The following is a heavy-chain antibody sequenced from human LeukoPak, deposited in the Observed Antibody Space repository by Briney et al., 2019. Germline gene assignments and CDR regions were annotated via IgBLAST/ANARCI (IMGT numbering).Heavy chain of an antibody. Sequence: SRTLSLTCAISGVSVSSNSAAWSWIRPSPWTGLEWVGRTYYRSKGYNDYTVSVKSRITIYPDTSKNPFSLQLNSVTPEGTAVYYSARDEGRYSGSYYFDYPGQGTLVTVSS. J-gene: IGHJ4*02. D-gene: IGHD1-26*01. CDR1: GVSVSSNSAA. V-gene: IGHV6-1*01. CDR2: TYYRSKGYN. CDR3: ARDEGRYSGSYYFDY.